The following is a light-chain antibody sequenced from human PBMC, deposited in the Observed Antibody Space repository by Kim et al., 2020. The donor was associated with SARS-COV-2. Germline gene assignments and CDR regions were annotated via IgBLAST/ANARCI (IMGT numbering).Light chain of an antibody. CDR1: SSDVGSYEI. J-gene: IGLJ3*02. CDR3: CSYAGSSTWV. CDR2: EVT. Sequence: GQSITISCTGTSSDVGSYEIVSWYQQHPGKAPKLMIYEVTKRPSGVSNRFSGSKSGNAASLTISGLLAEDEADYYCCSYAGSSTWVFGGGTQLTVL. V-gene: IGLV2-23*02.